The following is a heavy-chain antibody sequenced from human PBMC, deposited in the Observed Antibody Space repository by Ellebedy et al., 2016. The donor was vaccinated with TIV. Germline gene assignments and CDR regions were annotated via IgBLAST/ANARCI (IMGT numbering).Heavy chain of an antibody. CDR1: GYTFTRYG. J-gene: IGHJ2*01. Sequence: ASVKVSXXVSGYTFTRYGMSWVRQAPGQGLEWTGWIAVYNGHTKYAQKFQDRDVMTTETATSTVYMELRSLRSDDTAVYYCARSRLGGGHWYFDFWGRGTLVTVSS. D-gene: IGHD3-10*01. CDR3: ARSRLGGGHWYFDF. CDR2: IAVYNGHT. V-gene: IGHV1-18*01.